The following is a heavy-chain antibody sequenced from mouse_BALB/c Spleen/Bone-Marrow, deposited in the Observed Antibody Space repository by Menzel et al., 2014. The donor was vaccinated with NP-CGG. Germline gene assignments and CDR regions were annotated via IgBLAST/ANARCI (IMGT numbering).Heavy chain of an antibody. V-gene: IGHV5-9-3*01. CDR2: ISSGGSYI. Sequence: EVQGVESGGGLVKPGGSLKLSCAASGFTFSGYATSWVRQSPEKRLEWVATISSGGSYIHYPDSVRGRFTISRDNAKNTLYLQMSSLRSEDTAIYYCARPDPWFAYWGQGTLVTVSA. CDR3: ARPDPWFAY. CDR1: GFTFSGYA. J-gene: IGHJ3*01.